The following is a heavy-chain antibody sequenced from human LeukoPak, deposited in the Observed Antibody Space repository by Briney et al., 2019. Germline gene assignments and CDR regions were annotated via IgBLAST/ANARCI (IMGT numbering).Heavy chain of an antibody. CDR1: GFTFRNYG. Sequence: GGSLRLSCAASGFTFRNYGMHWVRQAPGKGLEWVAVIWYDGSNQYYADSVKGRFSISRDNSKMILYLQMNSLRAEDTAVYYCVRDRGGGSGYSRYFDLWGQGTLVTVSS. D-gene: IGHD3-22*01. CDR2: IWYDGSNQ. V-gene: IGHV3-33*01. CDR3: VRDRGGGSGYSRYFDL. J-gene: IGHJ5*02.